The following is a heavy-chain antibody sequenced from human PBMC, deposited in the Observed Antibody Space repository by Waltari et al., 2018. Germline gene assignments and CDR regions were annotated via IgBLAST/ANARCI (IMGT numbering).Heavy chain of an antibody. V-gene: IGHV3-23*03. Sequence: EVQLLESGGGLVQPGGSLRLSCAASGFTFSSYALHWVRQAPGKGLEWVSVIYSGGSTYYADSVKGRFTISRDNSKNTLYLQMNSLRAEDTAVYYCARELETGTTYDAFDIWGQGTMVTVSS. J-gene: IGHJ3*02. D-gene: IGHD1-1*01. CDR3: ARELETGTTYDAFDI. CDR1: GFTFSSYA. CDR2: IYSGGST.